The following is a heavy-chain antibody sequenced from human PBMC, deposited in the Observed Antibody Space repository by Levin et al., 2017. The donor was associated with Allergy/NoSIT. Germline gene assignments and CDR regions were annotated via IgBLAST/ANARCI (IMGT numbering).Heavy chain of an antibody. J-gene: IGHJ4*02. CDR3: VKAPYYYDTSAYWD. Sequence: GGSLRLSCAASGFTFSSDAMHWVRQAPGKGLEWVADISHDGSNKYYADSVKGRFTLSRDNSKNTLYLQMNSLRLEDTAVYYCVKAPYYYDTSAYWDWGQGTRVTVFS. CDR2: ISHDGSNK. V-gene: IGHV3-30*18. CDR1: GFTFSSDA. D-gene: IGHD3-22*01.